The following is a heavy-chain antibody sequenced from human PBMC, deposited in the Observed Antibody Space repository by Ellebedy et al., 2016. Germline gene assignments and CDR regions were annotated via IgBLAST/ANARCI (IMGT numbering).Heavy chain of an antibody. J-gene: IGHJ4*02. Sequence: SETLSLTCNVSGGSVSSAYWNWIRRPPGKGLEWIGYVFHTGTTNYNPSLKSRVTISVDTSKNQFSLKLSSVTAADTAVYYCARGSTYYDFWSGYYRCGYFDYWGQGTLVTVSS. CDR3: ARGSTYYDFWSGYYRCGYFDY. V-gene: IGHV4-59*02. D-gene: IGHD3-3*01. CDR1: GGSVSSAY. CDR2: VFHTGTT.